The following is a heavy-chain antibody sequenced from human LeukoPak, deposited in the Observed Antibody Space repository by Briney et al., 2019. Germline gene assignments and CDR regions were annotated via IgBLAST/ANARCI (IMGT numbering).Heavy chain of an antibody. V-gene: IGHV4-34*01. CDR1: GGSFSGYY. D-gene: IGHD3-3*01. CDR2: INHSGST. Sequence: SETLSLTCAGYGGSFSGYYWSWIRQPPGEGLEWIGEINHSGSTNSNPSLKSRVTISVDTSKNQFSLKLSSVTAADTAVYYCARGGSITIFGVVPPRSWFDPWGQGTLVTVSS. J-gene: IGHJ5*02. CDR3: ARGGSITIFGVVPPRSWFDP.